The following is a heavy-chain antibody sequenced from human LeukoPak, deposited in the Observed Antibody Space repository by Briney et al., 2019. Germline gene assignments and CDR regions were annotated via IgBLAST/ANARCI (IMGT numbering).Heavy chain of an antibody. CDR1: GYTFTDYY. V-gene: IGHV1-2*02. Sequence: ASLKVSFKASGYTFTDYYIHWVRQAPGQGLEWMGWINPNSGGTNYAQKFQGRVTMTRDTSISTAYMELSRLRSDDTAVFYCAREEVIAAAGPTLDYWGQGALVTVSS. CDR3: AREEVIAAAGPTLDY. D-gene: IGHD6-13*01. J-gene: IGHJ4*02. CDR2: INPNSGGT.